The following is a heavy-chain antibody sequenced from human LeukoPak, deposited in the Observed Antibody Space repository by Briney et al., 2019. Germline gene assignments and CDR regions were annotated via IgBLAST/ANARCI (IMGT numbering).Heavy chain of an antibody. Sequence: ASVKVSCKAPGGTFSSYAISWVRQAPGQGLEWMGGIIPIFGTANYAQKFQGRVTITADESTSTAYMELSSLGSEDTAVYYCARAGKAYYYDSSGYSTEYWGQGTLVTVSS. V-gene: IGHV1-69*13. CDR1: GGTFSSYA. J-gene: IGHJ4*02. D-gene: IGHD3-22*01. CDR3: ARAGKAYYYDSSGYSTEY. CDR2: IIPIFGTA.